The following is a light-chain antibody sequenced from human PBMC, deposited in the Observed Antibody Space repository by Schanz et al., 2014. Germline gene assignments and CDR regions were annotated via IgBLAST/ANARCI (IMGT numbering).Light chain of an antibody. CDR3: CSYADSYTF. J-gene: IGLJ1*01. Sequence: QSALTQPASVSGSPGQSITISCTGTSSDVGGYNYVSWYQQHPGKAPKLMIYDVSNRPSGVSNRFSGSKSGNTASLTISGLQAEDEADYYCCSYADSYTFFGTGTKLTVL. V-gene: IGLV2-14*01. CDR1: SSDVGGYNY. CDR2: DVS.